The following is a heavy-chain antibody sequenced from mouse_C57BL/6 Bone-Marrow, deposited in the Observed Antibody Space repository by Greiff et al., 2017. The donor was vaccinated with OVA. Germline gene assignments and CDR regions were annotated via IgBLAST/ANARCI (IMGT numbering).Heavy chain of an antibody. CDR3: ARNLTFDV. CDR2: INPNNGGT. V-gene: IGHV1-26*01. D-gene: IGHD4-1*01. J-gene: IGHJ1*03. Sequence: EVQLQQSGPELVKPGASVKISCEASGYTFTDYYMNWVKQSHGKSLEWIGDINPNNGGTSYNQKFKGKATLTVDKSSSTAYMELRSLTSEDSAVYYCARNLTFDVWGTGTTVTVSS. CDR1: GYTFTDYY.